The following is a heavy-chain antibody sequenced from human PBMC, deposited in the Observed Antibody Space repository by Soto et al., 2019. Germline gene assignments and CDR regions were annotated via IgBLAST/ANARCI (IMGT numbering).Heavy chain of an antibody. Sequence: ASVKVSCKASGYTFTSYYMHWVRQAPGQGLEWMGIINPSGGSTSYAQKLQGRVTMTRDTSTSTVYMELSSLRSEDTAVYYCARDRVAAAPRDNWFDPWGQGTLVTVSS. D-gene: IGHD6-13*01. CDR3: ARDRVAAAPRDNWFDP. CDR2: INPSGGST. J-gene: IGHJ5*02. CDR1: GYTFTSYY. V-gene: IGHV1-46*01.